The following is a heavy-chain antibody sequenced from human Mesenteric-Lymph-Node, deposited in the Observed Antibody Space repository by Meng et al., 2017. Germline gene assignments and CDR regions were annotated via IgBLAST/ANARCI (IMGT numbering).Heavy chain of an antibody. CDR3: ATQESRDGHNPY. CDR2: IYYSGST. D-gene: IGHD5-24*01. Sequence: QVQLQESGPGLVKPSQTLSLTCTVSGGSISSGDYYWSWIRQPPGKGLEWIGYIYYSGSTYYNPSLKSRVTISMGKSNNQLSQKLNSVTAADTAVYYCATQESRDGHNPYWGQGTLVTVSS. J-gene: IGHJ4*02. V-gene: IGHV4-30-4*01. CDR1: GGSISSGDYY.